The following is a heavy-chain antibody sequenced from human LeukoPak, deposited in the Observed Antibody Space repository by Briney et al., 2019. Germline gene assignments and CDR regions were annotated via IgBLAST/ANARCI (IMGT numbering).Heavy chain of an antibody. V-gene: IGHV3-30-3*01. CDR3: ASHDSSGYYLDY. CDR2: ISYDGSNK. J-gene: IGHJ4*02. D-gene: IGHD3-22*01. Sequence: PGRSLRLSCAASGFTFSSYAMHWVRQAPGKGLEWVAVISYDGSNKYYADSVKGRFTISRDNSKNTLYLQMNSLRAEDTAVYYCASHDSSGYYLDYWGQGTLVTVSS. CDR1: GFTFSSYA.